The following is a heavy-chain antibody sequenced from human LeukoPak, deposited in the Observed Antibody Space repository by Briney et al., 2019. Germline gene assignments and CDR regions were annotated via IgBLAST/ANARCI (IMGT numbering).Heavy chain of an antibody. D-gene: IGHD5-12*01. CDR2: MNPNSGNT. V-gene: IGHV1-8*03. J-gene: IGHJ4*02. CDR1: GYTFTSYD. Sequence: ASVKVSCKASGYTFTSYDINWVRQATGQGLQWTGWMNPNSGNTGYAQKFQGRVTITRNTSISTAYMELSSLRSEDTAVYYCARARGYYPDYWGQGTLVTVSS. CDR3: ARARGYYPDY.